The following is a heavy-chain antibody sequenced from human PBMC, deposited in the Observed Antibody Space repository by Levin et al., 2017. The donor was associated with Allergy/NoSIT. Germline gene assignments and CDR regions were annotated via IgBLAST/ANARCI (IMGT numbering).Heavy chain of an antibody. J-gene: IGHJ4*02. D-gene: IGHD6-13*01. CDR3: ARDRGSSWYGPPYYFDY. V-gene: IGHV4-59*01. Sequence: SETLSLTCTVSSGSITGYYWNWIRQPPGKGLEWIGYIYYSGTTNYNPSLKSRATISVDTSKNQFSLMLSSVTAADTAVYYCARDRGSSWYGPPYYFDYWGQGTLVTVSS. CDR1: SGSITGYY. CDR2: IYYSGTT.